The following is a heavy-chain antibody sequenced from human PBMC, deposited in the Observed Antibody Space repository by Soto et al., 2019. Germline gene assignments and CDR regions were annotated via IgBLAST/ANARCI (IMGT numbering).Heavy chain of an antibody. V-gene: IGHV3-30-3*01. CDR2: ISYDGSNK. J-gene: IGHJ5*02. CDR3: ASELLATTHLLGP. CDR1: GFTFSSYA. D-gene: IGHD1-1*01. Sequence: QVQLVESGGGVVQPGRSLRLSCAASGFTFSSYAMHWVRQAPGKGLEWVAVISYDGSNKYYADSVKGRFTISRDNSKNTLYLQMNSLRAEDTAVYYCASELLATTHLLGPWGQGTLVTVFS.